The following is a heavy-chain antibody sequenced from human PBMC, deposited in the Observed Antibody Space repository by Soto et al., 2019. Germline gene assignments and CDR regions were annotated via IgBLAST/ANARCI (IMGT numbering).Heavy chain of an antibody. CDR2: FNPNSGGT. D-gene: IGHD2-21*01. J-gene: IGHJ4*02. CDR3: ARGRTIVSPGN. CDR1: GYTFTGYQ. Sequence: QVQVVQSGAEVKKPGASVKVSCKASGYTFTGYQMHWVRQAPGQGLEWMGWFNPNSGGTNYAQKFQGRVTMTGDTSISTAYMELNRLTCDDTAVYFCARGRTIVSPGNWGQGTLVSVSS. V-gene: IGHV1-2*02.